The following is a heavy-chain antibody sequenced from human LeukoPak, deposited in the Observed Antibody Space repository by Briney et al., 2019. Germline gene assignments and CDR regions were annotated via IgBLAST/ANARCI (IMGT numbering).Heavy chain of an antibody. CDR1: GGSISSSSYY. CDR2: IYYSGST. D-gene: IGHD1-26*01. CDR3: ARGGTSGSYFVPDY. J-gene: IGHJ4*02. V-gene: IGHV4-39*07. Sequence: PSETLPLTCTVSGGSISSSSYYWGWIRQPPGKGLEWIGSIYYSGSTYYNPSLKSRVTISVDTSKNQFSLKLSSVTAADTAVYYCARGGTSGSYFVPDYWGQGTLVTVSS.